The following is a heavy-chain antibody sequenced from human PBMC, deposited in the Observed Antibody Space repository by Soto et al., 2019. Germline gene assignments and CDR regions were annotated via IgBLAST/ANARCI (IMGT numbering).Heavy chain of an antibody. J-gene: IGHJ3*01. D-gene: IGHD6-19*01. CDR1: GFSFRNYG. CDR3: ASGWGSGVQHSCLDV. V-gene: IGHV3-33*01. Sequence: QEQLVESGGGVVQPGRSLRLSCAASGFSFRNYGIHWVRQAPGKGLDWVAVIWYDGSKRYYADSVRGRFTISRDNSGNTVHLQMDRLRAEDTAVYYCASGWGSGVQHSCLDVCGQGTTVVVS. CDR2: IWYDGSKR.